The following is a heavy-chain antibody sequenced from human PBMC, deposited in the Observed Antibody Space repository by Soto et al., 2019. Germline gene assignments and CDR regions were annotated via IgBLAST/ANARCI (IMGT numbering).Heavy chain of an antibody. V-gene: IGHV4-59*12. D-gene: IGHD3-22*01. J-gene: IGHJ3*02. CDR2: IHSGGSS. Sequence: SETLSLTCTVSGGSMNDNYWSWIRQAPGKGLEWIAGIHSGGSSSSNPSLKSRVTISVDKSKNQFSLKLSSVTAADTAVYYCARDRYDSSGYVIIDAFDIWGQGTMVTVSS. CDR1: GGSMNDNY. CDR3: ARDRYDSSGYVIIDAFDI.